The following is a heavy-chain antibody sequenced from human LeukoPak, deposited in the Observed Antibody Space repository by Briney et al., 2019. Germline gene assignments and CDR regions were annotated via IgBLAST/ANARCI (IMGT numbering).Heavy chain of an antibody. Sequence: PGGSLRLSCAASGFTFSSYWMHWVRQAPGKGLVWVSRINTDGSSTKYADSVKGRFTISRDNAKSTLYLQMDSLRVDDTAVYYCARDPSGGDCYFDYWGQGTLVTVSS. CDR3: ARDPSGGDCYFDY. J-gene: IGHJ4*02. CDR1: GFTFSSYW. D-gene: IGHD2-21*02. CDR2: INTDGSST. V-gene: IGHV3-74*03.